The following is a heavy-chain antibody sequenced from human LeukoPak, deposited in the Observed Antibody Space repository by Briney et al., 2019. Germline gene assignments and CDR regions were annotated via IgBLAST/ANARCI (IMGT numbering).Heavy chain of an antibody. Sequence: SETLSLTCTVSGGSFSSYYWSWLRQSPGKGLEWIGYVYYSGSTNYNPALKSRVTISLDTSENQFSLKLSSVTAADTAVYYCAREANSPTARYWYFDLWGRGTQVTVSS. CDR1: GGSFSSYY. CDR3: AREANSPTARYWYFDL. J-gene: IGHJ2*01. V-gene: IGHV4-59*01. D-gene: IGHD2-21*01. CDR2: VYYSGST.